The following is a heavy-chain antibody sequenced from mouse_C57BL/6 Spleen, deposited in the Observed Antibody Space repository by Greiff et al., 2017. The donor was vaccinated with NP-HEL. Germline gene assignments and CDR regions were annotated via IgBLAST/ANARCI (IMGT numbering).Heavy chain of an antibody. J-gene: IGHJ2*01. CDR2: ISSGGDYI. Sequence: EVNVVESGEGLVKPGGSLKLSCAASGFTFSSYAMSWVRQTPEKRLEWVAYISSGGDYIYYADTVKGRFTISRDNARNTLYLQMSSLKSEDTAMYYCTRAALYGNYDYWGQGTTLTVSS. CDR3: TRAALYGNYDY. CDR1: GFTFSSYA. D-gene: IGHD2-1*01. V-gene: IGHV5-9-1*02.